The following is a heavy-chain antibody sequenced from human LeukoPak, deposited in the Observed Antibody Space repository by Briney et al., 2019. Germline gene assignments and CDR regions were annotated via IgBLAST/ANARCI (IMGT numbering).Heavy chain of an antibody. V-gene: IGHV3-72*01. Sequence: GGSLRLSCAASGFTFSDHYMDWVRQAPGKGLEWVGRTRNKANSYTTEYAASVKGRFTISRDDSKNSLYLQMNSLKTGDTAVYYCASLAGSYYTRNDYWGQGTLVTVSS. CDR3: ASLAGSYYTRNDY. CDR2: TRNKANSYTT. D-gene: IGHD3-10*01. J-gene: IGHJ4*02. CDR1: GFTFSDHY.